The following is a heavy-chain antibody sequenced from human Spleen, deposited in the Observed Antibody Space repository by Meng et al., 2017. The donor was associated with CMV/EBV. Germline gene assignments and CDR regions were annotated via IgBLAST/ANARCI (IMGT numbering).Heavy chain of an antibody. D-gene: IGHD1-1*01. J-gene: IGHJ4*02. V-gene: IGHV3-15*01. CDR1: GFTFSNAW. CDR3: TTMRTGTTDY. CDR2: IKSKTDGGTT. Sequence: GESLKISCAASGFTFSNAWMSWVRQAPGKGLEWVGRIKSKTDGGTTDYAAPVKGRFTISRDDSKNTLYLQMNSLKTEDTAVYYCTTMRTGTTDYWGQGTLVTVSS.